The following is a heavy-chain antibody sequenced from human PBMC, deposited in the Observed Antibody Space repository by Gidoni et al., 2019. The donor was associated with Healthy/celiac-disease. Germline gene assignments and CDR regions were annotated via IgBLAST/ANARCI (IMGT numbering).Heavy chain of an antibody. J-gene: IGHJ3*02. CDR2: INHSGST. D-gene: IGHD6-6*01. CDR3: ARWGFEYSSSSNAFDI. V-gene: IGHV4-34*01. CDR1: GGSFSGYY. Sequence: QVQLQQWGAGLLKPSETLSLTCAVYGGSFSGYYWSWLRQPPGKGLEWIGEINHSGSTNYNPSLKSRVTISVDTSKNQFSLKLSSGTAADTAVYYCARWGFEYSSSSNAFDIWGQGTMVTVSS.